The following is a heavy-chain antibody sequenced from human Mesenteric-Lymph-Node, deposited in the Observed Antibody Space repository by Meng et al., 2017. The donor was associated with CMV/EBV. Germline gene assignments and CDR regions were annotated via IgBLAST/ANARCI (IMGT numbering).Heavy chain of an antibody. Sequence: GGSLRLSCAASGFTVSTNYMTWVRQAPGKGLEWVSMIYSGGTTHYADSVKGRFTISRDNSKNTLYVQMNSLRAEDTAVYYCARHVVVVGYYYGLDVWGQGTTVTVSS. D-gene: IGHD2-21*01. CDR2: IYSGGTT. CDR1: GFTVSTNY. J-gene: IGHJ6*02. V-gene: IGHV3-53*05. CDR3: ARHVVVVGYYYGLDV.